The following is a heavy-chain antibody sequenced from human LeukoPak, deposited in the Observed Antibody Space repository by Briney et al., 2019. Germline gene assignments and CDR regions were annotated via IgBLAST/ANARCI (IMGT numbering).Heavy chain of an antibody. V-gene: IGHV4-39*01. CDR3: ARQGYCSSTSCYVESYYFDY. CDR1: GGSISSYY. CDR2: IYYSGST. Sequence: SETLSLTCTVSGGSISSYYWSWIRQPPGKGLEWIGSIYYSGSTYYNPSLKSRVTISVDTSKNQFSLKLSSVTAADTAVYYCARQGYCSSTSCYVESYYFDYWGQGTLVTVSS. D-gene: IGHD2-2*01. J-gene: IGHJ4*02.